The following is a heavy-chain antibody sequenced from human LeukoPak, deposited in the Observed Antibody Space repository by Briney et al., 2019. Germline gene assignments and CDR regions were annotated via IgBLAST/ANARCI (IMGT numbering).Heavy chain of an antibody. CDR3: ARDSIPATGRNEYYFDY. V-gene: IGHV3-21*01. Sequence: GGSLRLSCAASGFTFSSYSMNWVRQAPGKGLEWVSSISSSSSYIYYAPPVKGPLTRPRNNAKNSLYLQMNSLRAEDTAVYYCARDSIPATGRNEYYFDYWGQGTLVTVSS. CDR2: ISSSSSYI. J-gene: IGHJ4*02. CDR1: GFTFSSYS. D-gene: IGHD1-1*01.